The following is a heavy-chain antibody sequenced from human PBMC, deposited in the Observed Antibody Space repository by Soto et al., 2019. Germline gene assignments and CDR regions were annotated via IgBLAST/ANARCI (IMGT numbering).Heavy chain of an antibody. CDR2: IYYSGST. CDR1: GGSISSYY. CDR3: ARDNGYSYGYTLDH. V-gene: IGHV4-59*01. Sequence: SETLSLTCTVSGGSISSYYWSWIRQPPGKGLEWIGYIYYSGSTNYNPSLKSRVTISVDTSKNQFSLKLSSVTAADTAVYYCARDNGYSYGYTLDHWGQGTLVTSPQ. J-gene: IGHJ4*02. D-gene: IGHD5-18*01.